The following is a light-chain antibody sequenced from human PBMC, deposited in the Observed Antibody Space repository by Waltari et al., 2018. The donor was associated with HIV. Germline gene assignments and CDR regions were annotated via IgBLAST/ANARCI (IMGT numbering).Light chain of an antibody. V-gene: IGLV1-47*01. Sequence: QSVLTEPPSASGTPGPRVTISCSGSSSNIRTNYVYWYQQLPGPAPNIHNYRNGQRPSGVPDRFSASKSGTSASLDISGLRSEDETDYYCVAWDDTLSGPVFGGGTKLTVL. CDR3: VAWDDTLSGPV. CDR1: SSNIRTNY. CDR2: RNG. J-gene: IGLJ2*01.